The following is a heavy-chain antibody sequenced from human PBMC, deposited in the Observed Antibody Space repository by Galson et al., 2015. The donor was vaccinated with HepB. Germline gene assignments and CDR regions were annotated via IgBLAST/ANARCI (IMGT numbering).Heavy chain of an antibody. D-gene: IGHD3-10*01. Sequence: SVKVSCKASGYTFTTYGISWVRQAPGQGLEWMGWISAYNGNTNYAQKLQGRVTMTTDTSTSTAYMELRSLRSDDTAEYYCARGGTMVRGVMRALYGMDDWGQGTTVTVSS. CDR1: GYTFTTYG. V-gene: IGHV1-18*01. J-gene: IGHJ6*02. CDR2: ISAYNGNT. CDR3: ARGGTMVRGVMRALYGMDD.